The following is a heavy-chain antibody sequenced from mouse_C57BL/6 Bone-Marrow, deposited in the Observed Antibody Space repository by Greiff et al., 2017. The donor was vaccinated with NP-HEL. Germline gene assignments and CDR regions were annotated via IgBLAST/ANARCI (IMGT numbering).Heavy chain of an antibody. D-gene: IGHD2-5*01. J-gene: IGHJ4*01. V-gene: IGHV1-9*01. Sequence: VQLQESGAELMKPGASVKLSCKATGYTFTGYWIEWVKQRPGHGLEWIGEILPGSGSTNYNEKFTGTATFTADTSSNTAYMQLSSMTTEDSAIYDCARGYYSNLDYYAMDDWGQGTSVTVSS. CDR2: ILPGSGST. CDR3: ARGYYSNLDYYAMDD. CDR1: GYTFTGYW.